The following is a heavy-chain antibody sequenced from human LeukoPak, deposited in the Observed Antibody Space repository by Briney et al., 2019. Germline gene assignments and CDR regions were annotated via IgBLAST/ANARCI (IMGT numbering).Heavy chain of an antibody. CDR1: GFTFSDYY. CDR2: ISSSGSTI. J-gene: IGHJ4*02. V-gene: IGHV3-11*01. D-gene: IGHD6-13*01. Sequence: GGSLRLSCAASGFTFSDYYMSWIRQAPGKGLEWVSYISSSGSTIYYADSVKGRFTISRDNAKNSLYLQMNSLRAEDTAVYYCAKDHGDSSSYPFDYWGQGTLVTVSS. CDR3: AKDHGDSSSYPFDY.